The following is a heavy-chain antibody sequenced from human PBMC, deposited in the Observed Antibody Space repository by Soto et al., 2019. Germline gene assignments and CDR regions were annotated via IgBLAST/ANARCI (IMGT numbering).Heavy chain of an antibody. CDR3: ARDHYFGSGSYGLDY. J-gene: IGHJ4*02. Sequence: GGSLRLSCAASGFTFSTYTMNWVRQAPGKGLECVSSIYSTSTYIYYTDSVKGRFSISRDNARNSLYLQMNSLRAEDTAVYYCARDHYFGSGSYGLDYWGPGTLVTSPQ. D-gene: IGHD3-10*01. V-gene: IGHV3-21*01. CDR1: GFTFSTYT. CDR2: IYSTSTYI.